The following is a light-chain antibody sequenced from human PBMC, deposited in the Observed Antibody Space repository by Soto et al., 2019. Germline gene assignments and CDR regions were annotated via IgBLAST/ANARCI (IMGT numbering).Light chain of an antibody. V-gene: IGKV1-6*01. CDR1: QGIRDE. J-gene: IGKJ1*01. Sequence: AIQRTQSPSSLSASVGDRVSITCRASQGIRDELGWYQQKAGKAPNLLISAASRLQSGVPSRFSGRGSGTDFTLTISSLQPEDFATYYCLQDYDYPRTFGQGTKVDIK. CDR3: LQDYDYPRT. CDR2: AAS.